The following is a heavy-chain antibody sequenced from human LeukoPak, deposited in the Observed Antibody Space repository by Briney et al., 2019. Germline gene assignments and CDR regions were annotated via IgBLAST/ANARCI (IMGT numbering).Heavy chain of an antibody. CDR1: GGSISSGDYY. CDR2: IYHSGST. Sequence: SETLSLTCTVSGGSISSGDYYWSWIRQPPGKGLEWIGYIYHSGSTYYNPSLKSRVTISVDRSKNQFSLKLSSVTAADTAVYYCAREHDSSGRDYWGQGTLVTVSS. D-gene: IGHD3-22*01. CDR3: AREHDSSGRDY. J-gene: IGHJ4*02. V-gene: IGHV4-30-2*01.